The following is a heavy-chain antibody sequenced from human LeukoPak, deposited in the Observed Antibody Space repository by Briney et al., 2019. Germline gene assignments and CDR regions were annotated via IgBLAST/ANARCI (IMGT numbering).Heavy chain of an antibody. Sequence: ASVKVSCKASGYTFTSYGISWVRQAPGQGLEWMGWISAYNGSTNYAQKLQGRVTMTTDTSTSTAYMELRSLRSDDTAVYYCAKDLGYCSSTSCSPFDYWGQGTLVTVSS. CDR1: GYTFTSYG. J-gene: IGHJ4*02. V-gene: IGHV1-18*01. D-gene: IGHD2-2*01. CDR3: AKDLGYCSSTSCSPFDY. CDR2: ISAYNGST.